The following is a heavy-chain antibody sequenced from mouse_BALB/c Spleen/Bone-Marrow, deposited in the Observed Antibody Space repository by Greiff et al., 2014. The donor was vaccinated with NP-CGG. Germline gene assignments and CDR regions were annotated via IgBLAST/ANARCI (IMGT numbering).Heavy chain of an antibody. Sequence: QVQLQQPGPGLVAPSQSLSITCTVSGFSLISYGVSWVRQPPGKGLEWLGIIWGDGSTNYHSALISRLTISKDNSKSQVFLRLNSLQTDDTATYYCAKPDYYSYDDGFAYWGQGTLVTVSA. D-gene: IGHD2-12*01. CDR3: AKPDYYSYDDGFAY. V-gene: IGHV2-3*01. J-gene: IGHJ3*01. CDR2: IWGDGST. CDR1: GFSLISYG.